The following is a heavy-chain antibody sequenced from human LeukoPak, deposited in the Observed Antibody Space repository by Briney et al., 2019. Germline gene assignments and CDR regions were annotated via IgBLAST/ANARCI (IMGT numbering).Heavy chain of an antibody. V-gene: IGHV5-51*01. J-gene: IGHJ3*02. Sequence: GESLKISCKGSGYSFTSYWIGLVRQMPGKGLEWMGIIYPGDSDTTYSPSCQGQVTISADKSISTAYLQWSSLKASDTAMYYCARRGYDSSGYRDAFDIWGQGTMVTVSS. CDR2: IYPGDSDT. CDR1: GYSFTSYW. D-gene: IGHD3-22*01. CDR3: ARRGYDSSGYRDAFDI.